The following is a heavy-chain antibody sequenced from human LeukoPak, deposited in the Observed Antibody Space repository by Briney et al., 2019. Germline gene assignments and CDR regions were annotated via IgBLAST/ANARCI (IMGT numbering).Heavy chain of an antibody. CDR3: AKAYCTSDSCYFIMDY. V-gene: IGHV1-2*02. CDR1: GYTFTGYY. J-gene: IGHJ4*02. CDR2: INPNSGGT. D-gene: IGHD2-2*01. Sequence: ASVKVSCKASGYTFTGYYMHWVRQAPGQGLEWMGWINPNSGGTNYAQKFQGRVTMTRYTSISTAYMELSRLTSDDTAVYFCAKAYCTSDSCYFIMDYWGQGTLITVSS.